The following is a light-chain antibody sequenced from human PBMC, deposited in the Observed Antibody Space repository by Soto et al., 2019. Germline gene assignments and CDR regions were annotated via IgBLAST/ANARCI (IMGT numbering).Light chain of an antibody. CDR2: DVN. CDR1: SSDVGGYNY. V-gene: IGLV2-14*01. CDR3: SSYTGSSTYVV. J-gene: IGLJ2*01. Sequence: QSALTQPASVSGSPGQSITISCTGTSSDVGGYNYVSWYQQHPGKAPKLMIYDVNNRPSGVSNRFSGSKSGNTASLTISGLQAEDECDYYCSSYTGSSTYVVFGGGTKLTVL.